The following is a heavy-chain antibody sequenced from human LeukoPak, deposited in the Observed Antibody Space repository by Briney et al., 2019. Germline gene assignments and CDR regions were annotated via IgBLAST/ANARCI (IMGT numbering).Heavy chain of an antibody. CDR1: GGSISSYY. Sequence: SETLSLTCTVSGGSISSYYWSWIRQPPGKGLEWIGYIYYSGSTNYNPSLKSRVTISVDTSKNQFSLKLSSVTAADTAVYYCARAPTPDGDWFDPWGQGALVTVSS. V-gene: IGHV4-59*01. J-gene: IGHJ5*02. D-gene: IGHD3-10*01. CDR3: ARAPTPDGDWFDP. CDR2: IYYSGST.